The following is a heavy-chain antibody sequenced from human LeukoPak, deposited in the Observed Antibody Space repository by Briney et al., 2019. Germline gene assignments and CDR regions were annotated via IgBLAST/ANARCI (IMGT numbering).Heavy chain of an antibody. CDR2: IGDNGGDT. J-gene: IGHJ4*02. CDR1: GFTFNNFA. Sequence: QPGGSLRLSCAASGFTFNNFAMGWVRQAPGKGLEWVSAIGDNGGDTKYAASVKGRFTIYRDNSRNTLYLQMNSLRVEDTAMYYRGRDWKLDYWGQGTLVTVSS. CDR3: GRDWKLDY. D-gene: IGHD1-1*01. V-gene: IGHV3-23*01.